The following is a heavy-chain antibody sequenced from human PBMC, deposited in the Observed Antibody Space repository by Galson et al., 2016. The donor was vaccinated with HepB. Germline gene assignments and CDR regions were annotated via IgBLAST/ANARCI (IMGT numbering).Heavy chain of an antibody. J-gene: IGHJ6*02. D-gene: IGHD2-8*01. CDR2: TFYRSTWEN. CDR1: GDSVYNNGAA. V-gene: IGHV6-1*01. CDR3: ARAVMLGRGMDV. Sequence: CAISGDSVYNNGAAWVWIRQSPSRGLEGLGRTFYRSTWENHYAGSVKNRITISPDTSRNQFSQHLNSVTPEDTAVYYCARAVMLGRGMDVWGQGTTVTVSS.